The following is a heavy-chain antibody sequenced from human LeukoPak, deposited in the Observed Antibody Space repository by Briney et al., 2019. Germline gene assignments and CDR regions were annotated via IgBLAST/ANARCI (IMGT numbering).Heavy chain of an antibody. CDR3: AKDVLGPGRLIDY. D-gene: IGHD7-27*01. CDR1: GFTFSSYG. V-gene: IGHV3-30*02. J-gene: IGHJ4*02. Sequence: PGGSLRLSCAASGFTFSSYGMHWVRQAPGKGLEWVAFIRYDGSDEYYADSVKGRFTISRDNSKNTLYLQMNSLRAEDTAVYYCAKDVLGPGRLIDYWGQGTLVTVSS. CDR2: IRYDGSDE.